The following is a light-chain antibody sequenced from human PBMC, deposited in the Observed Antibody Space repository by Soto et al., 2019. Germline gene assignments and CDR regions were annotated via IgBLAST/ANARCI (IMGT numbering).Light chain of an antibody. V-gene: IGLV2-14*01. CDR1: SSDVGSYDF. CDR2: EVS. CDR3: SSYSSSTVRYV. J-gene: IGLJ1*01. Sequence: QSALTQPASVSGSPGQSITMSCTGTSSDVGSYDFVSWYQQHPGKAPKLLIYEVSNRPSGVSARFSGSNSDNTASLTISGLQAADEAEYFCSSYSSSTVRYVFGSGTKVTVL.